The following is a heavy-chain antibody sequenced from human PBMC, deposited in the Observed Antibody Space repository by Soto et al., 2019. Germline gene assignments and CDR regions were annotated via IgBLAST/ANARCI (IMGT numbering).Heavy chain of an antibody. Sequence: SETLSLTCTVSGGSVGSGRYYWSWIRQPPGKGLEWIGYIYSSGSTNYNPSLKSRVTISADTSKNQFSLKLRPVTAEDTTAVYYCARDHGVAGIDYWGQGTLVTVSS. V-gene: IGHV4-61*01. CDR3: ARDHGVAGIDY. CDR1: GGSVGSGRYY. D-gene: IGHD6-19*01. CDR2: IYSSGST. J-gene: IGHJ4*02.